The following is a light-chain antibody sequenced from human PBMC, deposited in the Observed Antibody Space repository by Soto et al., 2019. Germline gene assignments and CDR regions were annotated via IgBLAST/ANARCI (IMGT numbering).Light chain of an antibody. Sequence: QSVLAQPPSVSAAPGQKVTLSCSGSISNIGNNYVSWYQQLPGTAPRLLIYKNDQRPSGIPDRFSGSRSGASATLGITGLQTGDEAHYHCAAWDSSLGAGVFGGGTKVTVL. CDR3: AAWDSSLGAGV. V-gene: IGLV1-51*02. J-gene: IGLJ3*02. CDR2: KND. CDR1: ISNIGNNY.